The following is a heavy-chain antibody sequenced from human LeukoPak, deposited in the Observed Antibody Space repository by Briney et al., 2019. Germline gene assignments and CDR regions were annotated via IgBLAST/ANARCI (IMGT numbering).Heavy chain of an antibody. V-gene: IGHV3-11*01. D-gene: IGHD4-17*01. CDR3: ARGRPGEGVDV. CDR1: GFTFSDYY. Sequence: PGGSLRLSCAASGFTFSDYYMSWIRLAPGKGLEWVSYISNSGRTIYYIDSVKGRSTVSRDNAKNSLHLQMSSLRAEDTAVYYCARGRPGEGVDVWGLGTTVTVS. CDR2: ISNSGRTI. J-gene: IGHJ6*02.